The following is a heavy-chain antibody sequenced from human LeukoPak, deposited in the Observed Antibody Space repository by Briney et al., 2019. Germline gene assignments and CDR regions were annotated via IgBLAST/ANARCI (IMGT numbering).Heavy chain of an antibody. Sequence: GASVKVSCKASGYTFTGYYMHWVRQAPGPGREWMGWINPNSGGANYAQKFQGRVTMTRDTSISTAYMELSRLRSDDTAVYYCARVWAYDYVWGSYRQAPYDYWGQGTLVTVSS. CDR2: INPNSGGA. CDR3: ARVWAYDYVWGSYRQAPYDY. V-gene: IGHV1-2*02. D-gene: IGHD3-16*02. J-gene: IGHJ4*02. CDR1: GYTFTGYY.